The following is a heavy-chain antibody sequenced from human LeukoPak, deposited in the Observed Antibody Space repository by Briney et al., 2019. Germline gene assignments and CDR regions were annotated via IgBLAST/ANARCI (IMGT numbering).Heavy chain of an antibody. Sequence: GGSLRLSCAASGFTFSSYEMNWVRQAPGKGLEWVPYISSSGSTIYYADSVKGRFTISRDNAKNSLYLQMNSLRAEDTAVYYCARGYRVVVTAITRDYWGQGTLVTVSS. CDR2: ISSSGSTI. CDR3: ARGYRVVVTAITRDY. J-gene: IGHJ4*02. CDR1: GFTFSSYE. D-gene: IGHD2-21*02. V-gene: IGHV3-48*03.